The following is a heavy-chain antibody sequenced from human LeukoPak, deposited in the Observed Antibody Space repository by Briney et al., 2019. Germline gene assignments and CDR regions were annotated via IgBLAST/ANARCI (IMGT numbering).Heavy chain of an antibody. J-gene: IGHJ4*02. CDR1: GFTFSTYT. Sequence: GGSLRLSCAASGFTFSTYTMYWVRHPPGKRLEWVSIIGNNGGGIHYADSVKGRFTISRDNSKNALYLQMNSLRVEDTAVYYCAIDPNWGTHSWGQGVLVTVSS. D-gene: IGHD7-27*01. CDR2: IGNNGGGI. V-gene: IGHV3-23*01. CDR3: AIDPNWGTHS.